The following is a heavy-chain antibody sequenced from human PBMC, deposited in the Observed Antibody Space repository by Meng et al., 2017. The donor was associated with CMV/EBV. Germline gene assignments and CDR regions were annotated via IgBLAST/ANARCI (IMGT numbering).Heavy chain of an antibody. V-gene: IGHV1-69*12. Sequence: QGQPCQSAAEVKKPGFSVKVSCKTSGGTFSTFAISWVRQAPGEGLEWMGGIIPVFETANYAERFQDRVTITADDSTTTAYMELSSLRADDTALYFCARGGDSWYSDYWGQGTLVTVSS. CDR3: ARGGDSWYSDY. CDR2: IIPVFETA. CDR1: GGTFSTFA. J-gene: IGHJ4*02. D-gene: IGHD1-26*01.